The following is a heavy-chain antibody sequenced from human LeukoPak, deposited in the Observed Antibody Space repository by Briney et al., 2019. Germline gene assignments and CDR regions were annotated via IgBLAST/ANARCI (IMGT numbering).Heavy chain of an antibody. V-gene: IGHV3-23*01. J-gene: IGHJ4*02. Sequence: GGSLRLSCAASGFTFSSYAMSWVRQAPGKGLEWVSAISGSGGSTYYADSVKGRFTISRDNSKNTLYLQMNSLRAEDTAVYYCASSIAAAPSYFDYWGQGTLVTVSS. CDR2: ISGSGGST. CDR1: GFTFSSYA. D-gene: IGHD6-13*01. CDR3: ASSIAAAPSYFDY.